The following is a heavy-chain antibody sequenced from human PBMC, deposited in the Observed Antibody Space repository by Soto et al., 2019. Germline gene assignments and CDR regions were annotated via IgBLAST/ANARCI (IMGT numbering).Heavy chain of an antibody. CDR1: GGSINNHY. CDR3: ARQPVAPGLRYIDS. V-gene: IGHV4-59*08. D-gene: IGHD5-12*01. CDR2: VYHNGVT. J-gene: IGHJ4*02. Sequence: SETLSLTCTVSGGSINNHYWSWIRQPPGKGLEWLGYVYHNGVTNYNPSLKSRITMSVDTSKSQLSLKLTSVTAADTAVYYCARQPVAPGLRYIDSRGQGTLVTVSS.